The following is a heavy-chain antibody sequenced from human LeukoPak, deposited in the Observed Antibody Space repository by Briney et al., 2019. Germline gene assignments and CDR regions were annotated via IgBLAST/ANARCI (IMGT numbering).Heavy chain of an antibody. V-gene: IGHV4-38-2*02. D-gene: IGHD2-15*01. CDR1: GYSIGSGYY. CDR3: ARHEGGRIFDY. J-gene: IGHJ4*02. CDR2: IYHSGST. Sequence: SETLSLTCTVSGYSIGSGYYWGWIRQPPGKGLEWIGSIYHSGSTYYNPSLKSRVTISVDTSKNQFSLKLSSVTAADTAVYYCARHEGGRIFDYWGQGTLVTVSS.